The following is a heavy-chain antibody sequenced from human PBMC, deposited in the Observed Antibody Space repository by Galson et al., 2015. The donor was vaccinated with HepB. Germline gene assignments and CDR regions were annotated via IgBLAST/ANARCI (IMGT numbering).Heavy chain of an antibody. J-gene: IGHJ4*02. D-gene: IGHD4-23*01. CDR1: TFIFSTYS. CDR3: VFLRGNDLKPLDS. V-gene: IGHV3-48*02. Sequence: SLRLSCAASTFIFSTYSMNWVRQAPGKGLEWISYISSSGTTIYYADSVKGRFTISKDNAKNSLYLQMNSLRDEDTAVYYCVFLRGNDLKPLDSWGLGNLVTVSS. CDR2: ISSSGTTI.